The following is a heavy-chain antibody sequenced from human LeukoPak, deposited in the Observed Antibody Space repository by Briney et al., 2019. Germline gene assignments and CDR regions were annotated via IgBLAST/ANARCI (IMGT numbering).Heavy chain of an antibody. D-gene: IGHD6-13*01. V-gene: IGHV3-30*18. CDR2: ISYDGSNK. Sequence: GGSLSLSCAASGFTFSSYGMHWVRQAPGKGLEWVAVISYDGSNKYYADSVKGRFTNSRDNSKNTMYLQMNSRRAEETAVYYCAKAYGQQLVPGYWGQGTLVTVSS. CDR1: GFTFSSYG. CDR3: AKAYGQQLVPGY. J-gene: IGHJ4*02.